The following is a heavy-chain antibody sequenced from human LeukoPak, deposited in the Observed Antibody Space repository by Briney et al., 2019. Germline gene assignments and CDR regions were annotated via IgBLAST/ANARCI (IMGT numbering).Heavy chain of an antibody. V-gene: IGHV3-23*01. D-gene: IGHD3-10*01. CDR1: GFTFSGYA. Sequence: PGGSLRLSCAASGFTFSGYAMSWVRQAPGKGLEWVSTISGSGGSTYYADSVKGRFTISRDNSKNTLYLQMNSLRAEDTAVYYCAKNYGSGSPPSEYYYMDVWGKGTTVTISS. CDR3: AKNYGSGSPPSEYYYMDV. CDR2: ISGSGGST. J-gene: IGHJ6*03.